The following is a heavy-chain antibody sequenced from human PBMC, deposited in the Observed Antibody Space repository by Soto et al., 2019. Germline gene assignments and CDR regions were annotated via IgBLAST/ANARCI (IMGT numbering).Heavy chain of an antibody. V-gene: IGHV4-30-2*01. CDR3: AAGGGLPRYC. CDR1: GGSISSGGYS. J-gene: IGHJ4*02. CDR2: IYHSGST. Sequence: QLQLQESGSGLVKPSQTLSLTCAVSGGSISSGGYSWSWIRQPPGKGLEWIGYIYHSGSTYYNPSLKSRVTIAVDRSKHQYSLQLSSVTAAETAVYYIAAGGGLPRYCWGQGTLVTVSS. D-gene: IGHD5-12*01.